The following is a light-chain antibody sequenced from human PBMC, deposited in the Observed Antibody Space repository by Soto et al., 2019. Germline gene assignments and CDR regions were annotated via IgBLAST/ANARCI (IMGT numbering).Light chain of an antibody. CDR2: EVS. J-gene: IGLJ1*01. CDR1: SSDVGSYNL. V-gene: IGLV2-23*02. CDR3: CSYASSSTYYV. Sequence: QSVLTQPASVSVAPGQSITITCTGTSSDVGSYNLVSWYQQHPGKAPKLMIYEVSKRPSGVSNRFSGSKSGNTASLTISGLQAEDEADYYCCSYASSSTYYVFGTGTKVTVL.